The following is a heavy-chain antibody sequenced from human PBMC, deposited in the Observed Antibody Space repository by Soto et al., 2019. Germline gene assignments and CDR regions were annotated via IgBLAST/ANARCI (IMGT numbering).Heavy chain of an antibody. CDR2: LYGSGRGI. V-gene: IGHV3-23*01. J-gene: IGHJ4*02. CDR3: AKDVRVVKLPPAFDY. CDR1: GFTFSSYA. D-gene: IGHD3-22*01. Sequence: EVQLLESGGGLVQPGGSLRVSCTASGFTFSSYAMIWGRQAPGKGLEWVAGLYGSGRGIFYADSVKGRFTISRDNSKNTLYLQMNSLRAEDTAVYYCAKDVRVVKLPPAFDYWGQGTLVTVSS.